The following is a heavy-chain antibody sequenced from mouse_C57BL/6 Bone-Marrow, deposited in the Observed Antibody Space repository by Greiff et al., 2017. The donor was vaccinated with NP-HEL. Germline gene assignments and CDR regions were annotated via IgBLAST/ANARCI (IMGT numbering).Heavy chain of an antibody. D-gene: IGHD2-3*01. CDR1: GFTFSSYA. CDR3: TGDGGAD. CDR2: ISSGGDYT. J-gene: IGHJ3*01. V-gene: IGHV5-9-1*02. Sequence: EVMLVESGEGLVKPGGSLKLSCAASGFTFSSYAMSWVRQTPEKRLEWVAYISSGGDYTYYVDTVKGRFTISRDNARNTLYLQMSSRKSEDTAMYYCTGDGGADWGQGTLVTVSA.